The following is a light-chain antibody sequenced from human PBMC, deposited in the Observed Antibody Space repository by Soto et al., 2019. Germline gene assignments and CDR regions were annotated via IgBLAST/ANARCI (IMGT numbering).Light chain of an antibody. J-gene: IGKJ1*01. CDR1: QSISSW. Sequence: DIPMTQSPSTLSASVEDRVTITCRASQSISSWLDGYQQKPGKAPKLLIYKASSLESGVPSRFTGRGSGTEFTLTISSLQPDDFATYYCQQYNSYPRTFGQGTKLEIK. CDR3: QQYNSYPRT. CDR2: KAS. V-gene: IGKV1-5*03.